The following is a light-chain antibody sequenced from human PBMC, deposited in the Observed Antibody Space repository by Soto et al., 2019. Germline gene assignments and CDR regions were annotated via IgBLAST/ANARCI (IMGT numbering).Light chain of an antibody. CDR2: AAS. J-gene: IGKJ1*01. CDR3: QQYNNWPPWT. CDR1: QSVSSD. V-gene: IGKV3-15*01. Sequence: EIVMTQSPATLSVSPGERATLSCRASQSVSSDLAWYQQKPGQAPRLLIYAASTRATGIPARFSGSGSGTEFTLTISSLLSEDFAVYYCQQYNNWPPWTFGQGTKVEIK.